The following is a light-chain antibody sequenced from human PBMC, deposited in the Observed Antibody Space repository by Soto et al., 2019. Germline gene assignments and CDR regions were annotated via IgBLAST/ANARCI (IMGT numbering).Light chain of an antibody. CDR3: QQSYRTPRT. V-gene: IGKV1-39*01. CDR2: AAS. J-gene: IGKJ1*01. Sequence: DIQMTQSPSSLSTSVGDRVTSTCRASQSISSYLNWYQQKPGKAPKLLIYAASSLQSGVPSRFSGSGSGTDFTLTISSLQPEDFATYFSQQSYRTPRTIGQGTQVEIK. CDR1: QSISSY.